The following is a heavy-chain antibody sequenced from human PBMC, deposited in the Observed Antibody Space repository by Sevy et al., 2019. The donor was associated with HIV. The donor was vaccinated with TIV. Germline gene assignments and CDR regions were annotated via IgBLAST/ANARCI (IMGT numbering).Heavy chain of an antibody. CDR3: ARESAYDYVWGSYRSYYYYGMDV. Sequence: SETLSLTCTVSGGSISSYYWSWIRQPAGKGLEWIGRIYTSGSTNYNPSLKSRVTMSVDTSKNQFALKLSSVTAADTAGYYCARESAYDYVWGSYRSYYYYGMDVWGQGTTVTVSS. CDR2: IYTSGST. J-gene: IGHJ6*02. CDR1: GGSISSYY. D-gene: IGHD3-16*02. V-gene: IGHV4-4*07.